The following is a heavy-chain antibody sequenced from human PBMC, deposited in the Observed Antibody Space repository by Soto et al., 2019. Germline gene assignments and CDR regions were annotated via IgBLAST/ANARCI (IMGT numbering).Heavy chain of an antibody. V-gene: IGHV5-10-1*01. D-gene: IGHD6-13*01. Sequence: PGESLKISCTGSGYSFTIYLISWVRQMPGKGLEWMGRIDPSDSYTNYSPSFQGHVTISADKSISTAYLQWSSLKASDTAMYYCATRKIIAAAEDYWGQGTLVTVSS. CDR3: ATRKIIAAAEDY. CDR2: IDPSDSYT. J-gene: IGHJ4*02. CDR1: GYSFTIYL.